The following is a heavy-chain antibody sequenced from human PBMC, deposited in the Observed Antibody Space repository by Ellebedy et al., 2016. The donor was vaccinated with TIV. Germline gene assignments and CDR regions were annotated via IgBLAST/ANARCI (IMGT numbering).Heavy chain of an antibody. Sequence: GGSLRLXCAASGFTFSSYGMHWVRQAPGKGLEWVAVISYDGSNKYYADSVKGRFTISRDNSKNTLYLQMNSLRAEDTAVYYCAKEEVPAAIPPINFDYWGQGTLVTVSS. CDR2: ISYDGSNK. J-gene: IGHJ4*02. D-gene: IGHD2-2*02. CDR3: AKEEVPAAIPPINFDY. V-gene: IGHV3-30*18. CDR1: GFTFSSYG.